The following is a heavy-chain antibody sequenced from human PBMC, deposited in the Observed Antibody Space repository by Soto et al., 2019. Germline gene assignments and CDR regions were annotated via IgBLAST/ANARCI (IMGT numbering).Heavy chain of an antibody. V-gene: IGHV3-23*01. Sequence: VQLLESGGDLVQPGGSLRLSCAASGFTFSSYVMSWVRQAPGKGLEWVLGISGSGGSTFYADSVKGRFTISRDNSKNTLFLQMNSLRAEDTAVYYCARHQDSSTWYIYPIDYWGQGTLVTVSS. CDR3: ARHQDSSTWYIYPIDY. D-gene: IGHD6-13*01. CDR1: GFTFSSYV. CDR2: ISGSGGST. J-gene: IGHJ4*02.